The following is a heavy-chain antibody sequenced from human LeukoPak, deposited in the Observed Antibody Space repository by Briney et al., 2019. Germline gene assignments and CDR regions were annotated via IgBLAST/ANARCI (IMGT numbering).Heavy chain of an antibody. Sequence: PGGSLRLSCAASGFTFDDYAMSWFRQAPGKGLEWVGFIRGKPYGETTEYAASVQGRFTISRDDSESTTYLQLNSLKTEDTAVYYCTRGSDTIFGVARDGFDSWGQGTQVTVSS. CDR1: GFTFDDYA. J-gene: IGHJ4*02. CDR3: TRGSDTIFGVARDGFDS. V-gene: IGHV3-49*03. CDR2: IRGKPYGETT. D-gene: IGHD3-3*01.